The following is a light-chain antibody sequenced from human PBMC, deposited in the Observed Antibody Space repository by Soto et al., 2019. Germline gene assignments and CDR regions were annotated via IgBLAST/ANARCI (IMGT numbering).Light chain of an antibody. Sequence: HCALTQPASVSGSPGQSITFSCTGTSSDVGSYNLVSWYQQHPGKAPKLMIYEVSKRPSGVSNRFSGSKSGNTASLTISGLQAEDEADYYCCSYAGSSTYVFGTGTKVTFL. V-gene: IGLV2-23*02. CDR3: CSYAGSSTYV. CDR2: EVS. J-gene: IGLJ1*01. CDR1: SSDVGSYNL.